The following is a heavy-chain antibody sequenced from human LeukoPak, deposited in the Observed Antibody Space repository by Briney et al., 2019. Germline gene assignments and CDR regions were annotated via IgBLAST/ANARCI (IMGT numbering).Heavy chain of an antibody. CDR2: IYHTGST. V-gene: IGHV4-59*01. CDR1: GGSISNYY. J-gene: IGHJ4*02. Sequence: SETLSLTCTASGGSISNYYWSWIRQPPGKGLECIGYIYHTGSTSYNPSLKSRVTISVDTSKNQFSLKLCSVTGADTAVYYCASAGASSGYSPLHYWGQGTLVTVSS. D-gene: IGHD3-22*01. CDR3: ASAGASSGYSPLHY.